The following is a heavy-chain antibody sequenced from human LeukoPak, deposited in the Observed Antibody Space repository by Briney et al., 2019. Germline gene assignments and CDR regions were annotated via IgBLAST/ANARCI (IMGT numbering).Heavy chain of an antibody. J-gene: IGHJ4*02. CDR1: GFTFSSYA. Sequence: PGGSLRLSCAASGFTFSSYAMHWVRQAPGKGLEWVAVISYDGSNKYYADSVKGRFTISRDNSKNTLYLQMNSLRAEDTAVYYCARDARCSGGSCYLDYWGQGTLVTVSS. V-gene: IGHV3-30-3*01. D-gene: IGHD2-15*01. CDR3: ARDARCSGGSCYLDY. CDR2: ISYDGSNK.